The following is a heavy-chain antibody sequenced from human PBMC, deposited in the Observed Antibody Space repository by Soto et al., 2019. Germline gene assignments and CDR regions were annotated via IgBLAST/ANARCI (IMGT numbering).Heavy chain of an antibody. J-gene: IGHJ4*02. D-gene: IGHD3-3*01. CDR2: IYYSGST. CDR3: ARHVRGMSGRGAYFDY. CDR1: GGSISSSSYY. V-gene: IGHV4-39*01. Sequence: SETLSLTCTVSGGSISSSSYYWGWIRQPPGKGLEWTGSIYYSGSTYYNPSLKSRVTISVDTSKKQFSLKLSSVTAADTAVYYCARHVRGMSGRGAYFDYWGQGTLVTVSS.